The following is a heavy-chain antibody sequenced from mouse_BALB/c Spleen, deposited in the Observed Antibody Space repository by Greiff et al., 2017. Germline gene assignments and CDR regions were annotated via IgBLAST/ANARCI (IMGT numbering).Heavy chain of an antibody. V-gene: IGHV1-69*02. Sequence: QVQLQQPGAELVRPGASVKLSCKASGYTFTSYWINWVKQRPGQGLEWIGNIYPSDSYTNYNQKFKDKATLTVDKSSSTAYIQLSSLTSEDSAVYYCARGGDDGYPFAYWGQGTLVTVSA. CDR3: ARGGDDGYPFAY. J-gene: IGHJ3*01. CDR2: IYPSDSYT. D-gene: IGHD2-3*01. CDR1: GYTFTSYW.